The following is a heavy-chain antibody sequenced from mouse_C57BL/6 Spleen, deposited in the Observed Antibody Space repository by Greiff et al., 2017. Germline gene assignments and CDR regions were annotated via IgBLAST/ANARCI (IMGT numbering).Heavy chain of an antibody. Sequence: QVQLQQSGPELVKPGASVKISCKASGYSFTSYYIHWVKQRPGQGLEWIGWIYPGSGNTKYNEKFKGKDTLTADTASSTAYMQLSSLTSEDSAVYYCARNRDYAMDYWGQGTSVTVSS. V-gene: IGHV1-66*01. CDR3: ARNRDYAMDY. J-gene: IGHJ4*01. D-gene: IGHD3-1*01. CDR1: GYSFTSYY. CDR2: IYPGSGNT.